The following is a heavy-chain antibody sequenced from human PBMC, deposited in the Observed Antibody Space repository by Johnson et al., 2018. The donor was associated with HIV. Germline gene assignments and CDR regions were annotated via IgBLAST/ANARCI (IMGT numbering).Heavy chain of an antibody. D-gene: IGHD2-15*01. CDR3: AKLVVMVVDALVNDDFDI. CDR2: ISDDGTNT. V-gene: IGHV3-30-3*02. J-gene: IGHJ3*02. CDR1: EFSFSTYA. Sequence: QVQLVESGGGVVQPERSLRLSCAASEFSFSTYAMRWVRQAPGKGLEGVAVISDDGTNTDYADAVKGRFTISRDNSKNTLYLQMKSLRAEDTAVYYCAKLVVMVVDALVNDDFDIWGQGTMVIVSS.